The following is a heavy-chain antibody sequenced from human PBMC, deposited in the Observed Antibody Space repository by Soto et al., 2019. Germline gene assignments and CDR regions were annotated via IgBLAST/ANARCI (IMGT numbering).Heavy chain of an antibody. V-gene: IGHV1-8*01. D-gene: IGHD3-3*01. Sequence: ASVKVSCKASGYTFTSYDINWVRQATGQGLEWMGWMNPNSGNTGYAQKFQGRVTMTRNTSISTAYMELSSLRSEDTAVYYCARGRITIFGGDFDYWGQGTLVTVSS. J-gene: IGHJ4*02. CDR3: ARGRITIFGGDFDY. CDR1: GYTFTSYD. CDR2: MNPNSGNT.